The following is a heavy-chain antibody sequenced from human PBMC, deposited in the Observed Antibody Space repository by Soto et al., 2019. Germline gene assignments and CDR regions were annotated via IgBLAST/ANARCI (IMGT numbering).Heavy chain of an antibody. D-gene: IGHD6-19*01. J-gene: IGHJ4*02. V-gene: IGHV3-21*01. CDR3: ARDLRIAVAGTELDY. CDR1: GFTFSSYS. Sequence: EVQLVESGGGLVKPGGSLRLSCAASGFTFSSYSMNWVRQAPGKGLEWVSSISSSSSYIYYADSVKGRFTISRDNAKNSRYLQMNSLRAEDTAVYYCARDLRIAVAGTELDYWGQGTLVTVSS. CDR2: ISSSSSYI.